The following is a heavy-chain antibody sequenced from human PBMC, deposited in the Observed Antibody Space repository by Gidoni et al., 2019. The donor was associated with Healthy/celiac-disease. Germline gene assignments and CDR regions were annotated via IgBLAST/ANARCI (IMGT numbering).Heavy chain of an antibody. CDR1: GGSFSCYY. V-gene: IGHV4-34*01. CDR2: INHSGCT. CDR3: ARGVEYCSGGSCYFRSYYFDY. J-gene: IGHJ4*02. D-gene: IGHD2-15*01. Sequence: QVQLQQWGAGLVKPSETLSITCAVYGGSFSCYYWSWIRQPPGKGLEWIGEINHSGCTNYNPSLKSRVTISVDTSKNQFSLKLSSVTAADTAVYYCARGVEYCSGGSCYFRSYYFDYWGQGTLVTVSS.